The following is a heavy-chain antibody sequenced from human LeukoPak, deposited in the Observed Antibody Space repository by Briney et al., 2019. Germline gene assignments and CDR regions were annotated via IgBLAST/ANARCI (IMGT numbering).Heavy chain of an antibody. CDR3: ARAHYMDV. V-gene: IGHV3-23*01. J-gene: IGHJ6*03. Sequence: GGSLRLSCAASGFTFSSYAMSWVRQAPGKGLEWVSAISASGGSTYYADSVEGRFTISRDNAKNSLYLQMNSLRAEDTAVYYCARAHYMDVWGKGTTVTVSS. CDR2: ISASGGST. CDR1: GFTFSSYA.